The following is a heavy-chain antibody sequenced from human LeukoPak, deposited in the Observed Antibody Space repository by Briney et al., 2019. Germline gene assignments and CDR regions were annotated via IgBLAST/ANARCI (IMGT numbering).Heavy chain of an antibody. J-gene: IGHJ3*02. CDR3: ARGLPRHYYGSGSMRAAFDI. CDR2: IIPIFGTA. Sequence: SVKVSCKASGGTFSSYAISWVRQAPGQGLEWMGGIIPIFGTANYAQKFQGRVTITADESTSTAYMELSSLRSEDTAVYYCARGLPRHYYGSGSMRAAFDIWGQGTMVTVSS. D-gene: IGHD3-10*01. V-gene: IGHV1-69*13. CDR1: GGTFSSYA.